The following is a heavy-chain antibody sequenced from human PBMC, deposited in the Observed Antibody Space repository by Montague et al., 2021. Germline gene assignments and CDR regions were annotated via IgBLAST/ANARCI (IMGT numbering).Heavy chain of an antibody. CDR1: GFTFSNYW. D-gene: IGHD2-21*01. J-gene: IGHJ4*02. CDR2: IKQDGSEK. V-gene: IGHV3-7*01. CDR3: ARDQGQGYCGGDCYVGLDY. Sequence: SLRLSCAASGFTFSNYWVSWVRQAPGKGLEWVAYIKQDGSEKHYVDSVKGRFTISRDNAKNSLYLQMNSLRAEDTAVYYCARDQGQGYCGGDCYVGLDYWGQGTLVTVSS.